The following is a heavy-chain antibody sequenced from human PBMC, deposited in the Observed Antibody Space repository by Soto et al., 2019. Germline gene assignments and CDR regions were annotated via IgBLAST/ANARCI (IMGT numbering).Heavy chain of an antibody. Sequence: GGSLRLSCAASGFTFSSYGMHWVRQAPGKGLEWVAVISYDGSNKYYADSVKGRFTISRDNSKNTLYLQMNSLRAEDTAVYYCAKGPLATTLSSVGMDVWGQGTTVTVSS. V-gene: IGHV3-30*18. CDR1: GFTFSSYG. D-gene: IGHD1-1*01. CDR2: ISYDGSNK. CDR3: AKGPLATTLSSVGMDV. J-gene: IGHJ6*02.